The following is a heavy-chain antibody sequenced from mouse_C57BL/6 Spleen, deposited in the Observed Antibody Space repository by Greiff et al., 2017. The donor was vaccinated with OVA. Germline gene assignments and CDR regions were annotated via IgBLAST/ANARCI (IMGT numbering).Heavy chain of an antibody. CDR1: GYTFTSYW. V-gene: IGHV1-72*01. J-gene: IGHJ4*01. D-gene: IGHD1-1*01. CDR2: IDPHSGGP. Sequence: QVQLQQPGAELVKPGASVKLSCKASGYTFTSYWMHWVKQRPGRGLEWIGRIDPHSGGPKYNEKFKSKATLTVDKPSSTAYMQLSSLTSEDSAVYYCARSLLLRPDYYAMDYWGQGTSVTVSS. CDR3: ARSLLLRPDYYAMDY.